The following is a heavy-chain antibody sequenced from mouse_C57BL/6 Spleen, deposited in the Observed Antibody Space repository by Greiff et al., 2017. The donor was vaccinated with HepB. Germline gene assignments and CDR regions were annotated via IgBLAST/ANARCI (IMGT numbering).Heavy chain of an antibody. CDR2: INPGSGGT. CDR3: AREGYYSVSSYEGYAMDY. D-gene: IGHD1-1*01. V-gene: IGHV1-54*01. Sequence: VQLQQSGAELVRPGTSVKVSCKASGYAFTNYLIEWVKQRPGQGLEWIGVINPGSGGTNYNEKFKGKATLTADKSSSTAYMQLSSLTSEDSAVYFCAREGYYSVSSYEGYAMDYWGQGTSFTVSS. CDR1: GYAFTNYL. J-gene: IGHJ4*01.